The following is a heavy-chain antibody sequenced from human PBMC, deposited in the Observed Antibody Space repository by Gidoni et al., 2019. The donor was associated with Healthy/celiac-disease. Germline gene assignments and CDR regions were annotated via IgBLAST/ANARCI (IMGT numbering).Heavy chain of an antibody. D-gene: IGHD3-10*01. CDR2: INAGNGNT. J-gene: IGHJ4*02. V-gene: IGHV1-3*01. CDR1: GYTFTSYA. Sequence: QVQLVQSGAEVKKPGASVKVSCKASGYTFTSYAMHWVRQAPGQRLEWMGWINAGNGNTKYAQKFQGRVTITRDTSASTAYMERSSLRSEDTAVYYCARGRITMVRGVTNCDYWGQGTLVTVSS. CDR3: ARGRITMVRGVTNCDY.